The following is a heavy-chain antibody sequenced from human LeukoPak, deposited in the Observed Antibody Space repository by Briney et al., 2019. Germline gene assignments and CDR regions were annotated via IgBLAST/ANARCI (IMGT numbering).Heavy chain of an antibody. D-gene: IGHD4-23*01. Sequence: VKPCYTPSGGTFSSYAISRVRQSPGQGLEWMGGIIPIFGTANVAHTTQSRVTITADESTSTAYMELSSLRSEDTAVYYCARGTEVYEDAFDIWG. CDR3: ARGTEVYEDAFDI. V-gene: IGHV1-69*13. CDR2: IIPIFGTA. J-gene: IGHJ3*02. CDR1: GGTFSSYA.